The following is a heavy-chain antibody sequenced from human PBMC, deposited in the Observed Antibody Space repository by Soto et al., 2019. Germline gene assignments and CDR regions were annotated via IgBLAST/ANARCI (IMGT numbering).Heavy chain of an antibody. CDR1: GFTFSAFG. D-gene: IGHD5-12*01. Sequence: GGSLRLSCAASGFTFSAFGMHWVRQAPGKGLEWISYIGTASSNIHYADSVRGRFTISRDSAKNSLYLQMNSLRDEDTAVYYCARSSDGSDTWVDPWGQGTLVTVSS. V-gene: IGHV3-48*02. CDR3: ARSSDGSDTWVDP. J-gene: IGHJ5*02. CDR2: IGTASSNI.